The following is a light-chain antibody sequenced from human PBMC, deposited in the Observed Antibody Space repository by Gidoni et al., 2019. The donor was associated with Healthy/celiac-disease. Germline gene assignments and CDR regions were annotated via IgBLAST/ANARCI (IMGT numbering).Light chain of an antibody. CDR1: SSNIGAGYD. J-gene: IGLJ2*01. Sequence: QSVLTQPPSVSGAPGQRVTISGTGSSSNIGAGYDVHWYQQRPGTAPKLLIYGNSNRPSGVPDRFSGSKSGTSASLAITGLQAEDEADYYCQSYDSSLSGVVFGGGTKLTVL. CDR2: GNS. CDR3: QSYDSSLSGVV. V-gene: IGLV1-40*01.